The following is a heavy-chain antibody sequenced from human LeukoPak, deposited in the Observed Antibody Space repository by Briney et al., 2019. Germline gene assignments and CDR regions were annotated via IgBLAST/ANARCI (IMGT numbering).Heavy chain of an antibody. J-gene: IGHJ4*02. D-gene: IGHD3-3*01. V-gene: IGHV3-7*01. CDR1: GFTFSSYW. CDR3: VRDYDSTFYFDY. Sequence: GDSLRLSCAASGFTFSSYWMGWVRQAPGKGLEWVANIKQDGSEKYYVDSVKGRFTISRDNSKNSLYLQMNSLRVEDTAVYYCVRDYDSTFYFDYWGQGTLVTVSS. CDR2: IKQDGSEK.